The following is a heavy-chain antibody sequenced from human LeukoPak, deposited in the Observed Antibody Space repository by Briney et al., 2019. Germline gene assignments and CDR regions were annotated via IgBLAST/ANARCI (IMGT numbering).Heavy chain of an antibody. CDR1: GFTFSSYE. Sequence: GSLRLSCAASGFTFSSYEMSWVRQAPGKGLEWVANIKQDGSEKHYVDSVKGRFTISRDNAKNSLYLQMNSLRAEDTAVYYCARDYCTNGVCAEYFQHWGQGTLVTVSS. D-gene: IGHD2-8*01. V-gene: IGHV3-7*05. CDR2: IKQDGSEK. J-gene: IGHJ1*01. CDR3: ARDYCTNGVCAEYFQH.